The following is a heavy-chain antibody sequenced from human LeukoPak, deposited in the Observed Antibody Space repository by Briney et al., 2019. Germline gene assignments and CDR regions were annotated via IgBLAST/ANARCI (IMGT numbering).Heavy chain of an antibody. J-gene: IGHJ4*02. Sequence: PGGSLRLSCAASGFTFSSYAMSWVRQAPGKGLEWVSAISGSGGSTYYADSVKGRFTISRDDSKNTLYLQMNSLRAEDTAVYYCAKDGSYYDTLTGYYQDYWGQGTLVTVSS. V-gene: IGHV3-23*01. CDR3: AKDGSYYDTLTGYYQDY. CDR1: GFTFSSYA. CDR2: ISGSGGST. D-gene: IGHD3-9*01.